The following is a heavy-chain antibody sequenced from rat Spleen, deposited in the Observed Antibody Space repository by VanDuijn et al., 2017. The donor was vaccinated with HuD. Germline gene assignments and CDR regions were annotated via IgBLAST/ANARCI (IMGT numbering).Heavy chain of an antibody. CDR2: ISPSGGSP. D-gene: IGHD1-12*02. Sequence: EVQLVESGGGLVQPGRSLKLSCAASGFTFSNFGMHWLRQAPTKGLEWVASISPSGGSPYYRDSVKARFTISMDNAKTTLYLQMDSLRSADTATYYCTTLTDGTYYPYFDYWGQGVMVTVSS. CDR3: TTLTDGTYYPYFDY. J-gene: IGHJ2*01. V-gene: IGHV5-19*01. CDR1: GFTFSNFG.